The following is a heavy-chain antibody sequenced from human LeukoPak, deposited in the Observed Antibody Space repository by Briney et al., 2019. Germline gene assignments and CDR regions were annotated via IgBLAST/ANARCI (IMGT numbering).Heavy chain of an antibody. CDR1: GGSISSYY. V-gene: IGHV4-59*01. J-gene: IGHJ4*02. D-gene: IGHD6-13*01. Sequence: SETLSLTCTVSGGSISSYYWSWIRQPPGKGLEWIGYIYYSGSTNYNPSLKSRVTISVDTSKNQFSLKLSSVTAADTAVYYCASYKPRYSSWYVYWGQGTLVTVSS. CDR2: IYYSGST. CDR3: ASYKPRYSSWYVY.